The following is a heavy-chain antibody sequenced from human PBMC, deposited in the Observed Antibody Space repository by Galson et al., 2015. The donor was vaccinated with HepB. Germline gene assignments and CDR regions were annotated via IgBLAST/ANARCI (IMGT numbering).Heavy chain of an antibody. Sequence: TLSLTCTVSGGSISSYYWSWIRQPPGKGLEWIGEINHSGSTNYNPSLKSRVTISVDTSKNQFSLKLSSVTAADTAVYYCAREAYCGGDCYWGDAFDIWGQGTMVTVSS. D-gene: IGHD2-21*02. J-gene: IGHJ3*02. CDR2: INHSGST. CDR1: GGSISSYY. V-gene: IGHV4-34*01. CDR3: AREAYCGGDCYWGDAFDI.